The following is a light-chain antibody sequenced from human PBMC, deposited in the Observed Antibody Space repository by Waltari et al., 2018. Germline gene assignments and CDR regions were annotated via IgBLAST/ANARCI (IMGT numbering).Light chain of an antibody. CDR1: SGHVIRGNY. V-gene: IGLV7-46*01. J-gene: IGLJ3*02. CDR2: DTN. Sequence: QAVVFQDPSRTVHPGETISLTCGSSSGHVIRGNYPYGLQQTPGQPPKTLIYDTNLKASWTPARCSGDLRGGTAYLTLSEARPVDEAVYYCMLWYSAGRPGVFGDGTKLTVL. CDR3: MLWYSAGRPGV.